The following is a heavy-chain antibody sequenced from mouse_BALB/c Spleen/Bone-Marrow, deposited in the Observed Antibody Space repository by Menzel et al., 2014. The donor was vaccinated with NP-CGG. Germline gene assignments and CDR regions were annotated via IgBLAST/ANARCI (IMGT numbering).Heavy chain of an antibody. CDR3: ARLGYYGMMAY. J-gene: IGHJ4*01. CDR2: INPDSSTI. D-gene: IGHD1-1*01. V-gene: IGHV4-1*02. Sequence: EVMLVESGGGLVQPGGSLKLSCAASGFDFSRYWMGWVRQAPGRGLKWIGEINPDSSTIHYTPSLKDKFIISRDNAKNALYLQMSKVRSEDTALYYCARLGYYGMMAYWGQGTSVTVSS. CDR1: GFDFSRYW.